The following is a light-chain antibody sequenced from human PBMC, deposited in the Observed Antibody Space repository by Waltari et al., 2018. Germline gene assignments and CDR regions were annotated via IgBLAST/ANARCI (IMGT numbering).Light chain of an antibody. Sequence: DIQMTQSPSSLSASVGVRVTITCRASQYIDTYLNWYQQKSGKPPELLIYTASTLHSGVSSRFSGSGSGTDFTLTISSLQPEDFATYYCQQSYSPPFSFGGGTKVEIK. J-gene: IGKJ4*01. V-gene: IGKV1-39*01. CDR3: QQSYSPPFS. CDR1: QYIDTY. CDR2: TAS.